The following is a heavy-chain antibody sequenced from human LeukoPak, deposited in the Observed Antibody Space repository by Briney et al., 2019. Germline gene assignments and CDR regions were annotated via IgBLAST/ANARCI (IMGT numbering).Heavy chain of an antibody. V-gene: IGHV3-23*01. CDR3: AKDFVGSVPDAFVM. J-gene: IGHJ3*02. D-gene: IGHD2-15*01. CDR2: INVGGDTT. CDR1: GFTLSSSA. Sequence: GGSLRHSCAAAGFTLSSSAMTSVRQAPGGGLEWVSGINVGGDTTYYAHSVKGRVTVSRDNSKNTLYLQMNSLRAEDTALYYCAKDFVGSVPDAFVMGGERPGVSVSS.